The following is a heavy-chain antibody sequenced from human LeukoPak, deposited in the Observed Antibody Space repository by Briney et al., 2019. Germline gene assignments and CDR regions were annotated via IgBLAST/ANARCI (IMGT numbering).Heavy chain of an antibody. CDR1: GGTFSSYA. CDR3: ARGAGFAEPLPEY. CDR2: IIPIFGTA. J-gene: IGHJ4*02. Sequence: SVKVSCKASGGTFSSYAISWVRQAPGQGLEWMGGIIPIFGTANYAQKFQGRVTITRDTSASTAYMELSSLRSEDSAVYYCARGAGFAEPLPEYWGQGTLLTVSS. V-gene: IGHV1-69*05. D-gene: IGHD1-14*01.